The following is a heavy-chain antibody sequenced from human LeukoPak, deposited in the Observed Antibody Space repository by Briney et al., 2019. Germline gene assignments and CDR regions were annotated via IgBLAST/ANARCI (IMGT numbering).Heavy chain of an antibody. D-gene: IGHD4/OR15-4a*01. J-gene: IGHJ4*02. CDR1: GGTFSSYA. Sequence: SSVKVSCKASGGTFSSYAISWVRQAPGQGLEWMGGIIPMFGTANYAQKFQGRVTITTDEPTSTAYMELSSLRSEDTAVYYCARAQHDYSSRGRVYYFDYWGQGTLVTVSS. V-gene: IGHV1-69*05. CDR3: ARAQHDYSSRGRVYYFDY. CDR2: IIPMFGTA.